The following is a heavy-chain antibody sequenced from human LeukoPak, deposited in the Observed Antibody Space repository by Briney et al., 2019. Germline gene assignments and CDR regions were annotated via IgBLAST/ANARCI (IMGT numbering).Heavy chain of an antibody. CDR1: GFTFSNYA. D-gene: IGHD2-15*01. Sequence: GGSLRLSCAASGFTFSNYAIHWVRQAPGKGLEWVAAISSDGSSKYYAGSVRGRSTISRDKSNNTVSLQMSSLRLEDTAVYYCAKGSGGSCYSSGDVWGQGTTVTVSS. CDR2: ISSDGSSK. CDR3: AKGSGGSCYSSGDV. V-gene: IGHV3-30*18. J-gene: IGHJ6*02.